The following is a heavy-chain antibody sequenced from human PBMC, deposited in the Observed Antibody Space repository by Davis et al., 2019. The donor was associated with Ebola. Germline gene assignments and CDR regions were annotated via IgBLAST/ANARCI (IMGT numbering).Heavy chain of an antibody. CDR2: ISSSGSTI. V-gene: IGHV3-11*01. Sequence: GESLKISCAASGFTFSDYYMSWIRQAPGKGLEWVSYISSSGSTIYYADSVKGRFTISRDNAKHSLYLQMNSLRAEDTAVYYCARIAAAGIYYYYGMDVWGQGTTVTVSS. J-gene: IGHJ6*02. CDR1: GFTFSDYY. CDR3: ARIAAAGIYYYYGMDV. D-gene: IGHD6-13*01.